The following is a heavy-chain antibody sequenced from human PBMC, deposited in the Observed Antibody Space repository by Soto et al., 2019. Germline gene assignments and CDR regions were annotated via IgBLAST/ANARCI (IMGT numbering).Heavy chain of an antibody. D-gene: IGHD4-4*01. V-gene: IGHV4-59*08. Sequence: PSETLSLTCTVSGGSISTYYWSWVRQPPGKGLEWIGCIYHSGSTNYNPSLESRVTVSVDTSKNQFSLKLSSVTAADTAVYYCARHPSNFWFDPWCQGTLVTVS. J-gene: IGHJ5*02. CDR2: IYHSGST. CDR3: ARHPSNFWFDP. CDR1: GGSISTYY.